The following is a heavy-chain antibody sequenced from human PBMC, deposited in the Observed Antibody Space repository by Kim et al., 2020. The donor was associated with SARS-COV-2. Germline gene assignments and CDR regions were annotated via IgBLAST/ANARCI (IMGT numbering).Heavy chain of an antibody. CDR3: ARENPGIDWYFDL. V-gene: IGHV1-69*01. D-gene: IGHD6-13*01. J-gene: IGHJ2*01. Sequence: YAQKFQGRVTITADESTSTAYMELSSLRSEDTAVYYCARENPGIDWYFDLWGRGTLVTVSS.